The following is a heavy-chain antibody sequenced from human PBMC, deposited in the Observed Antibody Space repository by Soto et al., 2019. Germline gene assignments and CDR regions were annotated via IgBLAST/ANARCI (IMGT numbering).Heavy chain of an antibody. V-gene: IGHV3-30*18. D-gene: IGHD2-15*01. CDR3: AKVPATEDYYGMDV. J-gene: IGHJ6*02. CDR2: ISYDGSNK. Sequence: GGSLRLSCAASGFTFSSYGMHWVRQAPGKGLEWVAVISYDGSNKYYVDSVKGRFTISRDNTKNTLYLQMNSLRAEDTAVYYCAKVPATEDYYGMDVWGQGTTVTVSS. CDR1: GFTFSSYG.